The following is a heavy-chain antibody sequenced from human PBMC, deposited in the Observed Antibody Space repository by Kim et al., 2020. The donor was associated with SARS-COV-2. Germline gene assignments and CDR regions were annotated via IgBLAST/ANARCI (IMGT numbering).Heavy chain of an antibody. Sequence: GGSLRLSCAASGFTFSSFSMHWVRQAPGKGLDWVAVISYDGNYKYYLDSVEGRFTISRDNSKNTLYLQMDSLRVDDTAVYYCAKDRAGWGYYYYYVVDVWGQGTTVTVSS. CDR1: GFTFSSFS. J-gene: IGHJ6*02. CDR3: AKDRAGWGYYYYYVVDV. D-gene: IGHD1-26*01. CDR2: ISYDGNYK. V-gene: IGHV3-30*18.